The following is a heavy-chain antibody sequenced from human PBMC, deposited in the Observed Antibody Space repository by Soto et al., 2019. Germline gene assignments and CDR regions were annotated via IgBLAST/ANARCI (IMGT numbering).Heavy chain of an antibody. J-gene: IGHJ4*02. Sequence: GGSLRLSCAASGFNFGVFGMHWVRQAPGKGLEWLSVLSYEGSEEYYADSVRGRFTISRDNSKNTLFLQMDSLGVDDTGVYYCALTRRSSLLEVAGPGFEYWGQGTLVTVSS. D-gene: IGHD6-19*01. V-gene: IGHV3-30*03. CDR2: LSYEGSEE. CDR1: GFNFGVFG. CDR3: ALTRRSSLLEVAGPGFEY.